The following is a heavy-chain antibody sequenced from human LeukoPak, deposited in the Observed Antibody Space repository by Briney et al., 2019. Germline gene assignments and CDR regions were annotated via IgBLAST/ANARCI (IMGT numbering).Heavy chain of an antibody. CDR1: GGPFSGYY. D-gene: IGHD1-26*01. V-gene: IGHV4-34*01. Sequence: SETLSLTCAVYGGPFSGYYWSWIRQPPGKGLEWIGEINHSGSTNYNPSLKSRVTISVDTSKNQFSLKLSSVTAADTAVYYCARGLLGDYWGQGTLVTVSS. CDR3: ARGLLGDY. CDR2: INHSGST. J-gene: IGHJ4*02.